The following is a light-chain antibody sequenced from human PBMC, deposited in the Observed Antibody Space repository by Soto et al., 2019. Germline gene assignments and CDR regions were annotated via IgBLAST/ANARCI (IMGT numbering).Light chain of an antibody. J-gene: IGKJ4*01. CDR1: QSVSSSY. Sequence: EIVLTQSPGTLSLSPGERATLSCRASQSVSSSYLAWYQQKPGQAPRLLHFGESSRATGIPDRFSGSGSGTDFTLTIRRLEPEDFAVYYCHQDDSSPLPFGGGTKVEI. CDR3: HQDDSSPLP. CDR2: GES. V-gene: IGKV3-20*01.